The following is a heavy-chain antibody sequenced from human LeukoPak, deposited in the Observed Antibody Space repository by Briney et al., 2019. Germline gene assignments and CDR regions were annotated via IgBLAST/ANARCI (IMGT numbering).Heavy chain of an antibody. CDR1: GYTFTSYY. CDR2: INPSGGST. Sequence: GASVKVSCKASGYTFTSYYMHWVRQAPGQGLEWMGIINPSGGSTSYAQKFQGRVTMTRDTSTSTVYMELSSLRSKDTAVYYCARRIAAAGFDPWGQGTLVTVSS. D-gene: IGHD6-13*01. CDR3: ARRIAAAGFDP. J-gene: IGHJ5*02. V-gene: IGHV1-46*01.